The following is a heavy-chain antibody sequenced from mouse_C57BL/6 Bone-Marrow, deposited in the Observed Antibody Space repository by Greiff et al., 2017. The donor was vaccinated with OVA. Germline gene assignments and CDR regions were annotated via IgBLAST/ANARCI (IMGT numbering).Heavy chain of an antibody. D-gene: IGHD2-5*01. J-gene: IGHJ1*03. CDR3: TTTYSNSYWYFDV. CDR1: GFNIKDDY. CDR2: IDPENGDT. V-gene: IGHV14-4*01. Sequence: VHVKQSGAELVRPGASVKLSCTASGFNIKDDYMHWVKQRPEQGLEWIGWIDPENGDTEYASKFQGKATITADTSSNTAYLQLSSLTSEDTAVYYCTTTYSNSYWYFDVWGTGTTVTVSS.